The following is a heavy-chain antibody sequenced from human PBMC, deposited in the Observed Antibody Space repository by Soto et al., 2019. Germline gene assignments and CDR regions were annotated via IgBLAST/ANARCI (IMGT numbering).Heavy chain of an antibody. CDR1: GASISSAGYF. V-gene: IGHV4-31*03. Sequence: QVQLQESGPGLVKPSQTLSLTCTVSGASISSAGYFWNWIRQHPGKGLEWIGSIHNSGSTDYNPSLKSRLSLSIDTSNNLVFLRLSSVTAADTAVYYCARDLVIRGIGASGYWGRGTLVTVSS. CDR3: ARDLVIRGIGASGY. CDR2: IHNSGST. D-gene: IGHD3-10*01. J-gene: IGHJ4*02.